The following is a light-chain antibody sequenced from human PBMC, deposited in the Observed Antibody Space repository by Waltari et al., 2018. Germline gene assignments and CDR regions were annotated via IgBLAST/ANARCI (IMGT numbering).Light chain of an antibody. CDR2: LEDSGNY. CDR1: SGHSTYI. Sequence: QPVLTQSSSTSASLGSSVKLTCTLDSGHSTYIIAWHQQQAGKAPRYLMKLEDSGNYNKGGGVPARFSGSSSGADRYLAIFNLQSEDEADYYCETWDSNTRVFGGGTKLTVL. CDR3: ETWDSNTRV. V-gene: IGLV4-60*03. J-gene: IGLJ3*02.